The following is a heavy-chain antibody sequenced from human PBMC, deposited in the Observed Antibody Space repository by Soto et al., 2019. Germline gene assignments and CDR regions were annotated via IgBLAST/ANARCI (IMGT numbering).Heavy chain of an antibody. CDR1: GGSFSGYY. CDR2: VHHSGII. J-gene: IGHJ5*02. V-gene: IGHV4-34*01. D-gene: IGHD3-3*01. Sequence: SETVSLTXAVYGGSFSGYYWTWIRQPPGKGLEWIGEVHHSGIINYNPSFKSRVTISVDTSKNQFSLHLSSVTAADTAVYYCARGVRSGSLTDWFDPWGQGTLVTVSS. CDR3: ARGVRSGSLTDWFDP.